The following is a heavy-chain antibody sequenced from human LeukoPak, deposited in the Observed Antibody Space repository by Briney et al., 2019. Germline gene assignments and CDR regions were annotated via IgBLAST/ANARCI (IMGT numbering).Heavy chain of an antibody. CDR1: GFTFSSYA. Sequence: GGSXRLSCAASGFTFSSYAMHWVRQAPGKGLEYVSAISSNGGSTYYANSVKGRFTISRDNSKNTLYLQMGSLRAEDMAVYYCARAISVAGTIMLDYWGQGTLVTVSS. J-gene: IGHJ4*02. CDR2: ISSNGGST. CDR3: ARAISVAGTIMLDY. D-gene: IGHD6-19*01. V-gene: IGHV3-64*01.